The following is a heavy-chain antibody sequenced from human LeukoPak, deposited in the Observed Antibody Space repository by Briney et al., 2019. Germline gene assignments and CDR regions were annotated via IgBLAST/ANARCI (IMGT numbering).Heavy chain of an antibody. CDR1: GGSISSYY. D-gene: IGHD1-14*01. J-gene: IGHJ3*02. V-gene: IGHV4-59*08. CDR3: ARARGVNRRDAFDI. CDR2: IFYSGSP. Sequence: SETLSLTCTVSGGSISSYYWSWIRQPPGKGLEWIGYIFYSGSPNYNPSLKSRVTISVDTSKNHFSLNLSSVTAADTAVYYCARARGVNRRDAFDIWGQGTMVTVSS.